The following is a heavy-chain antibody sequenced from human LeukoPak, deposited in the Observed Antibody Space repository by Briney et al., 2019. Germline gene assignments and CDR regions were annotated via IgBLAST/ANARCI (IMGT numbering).Heavy chain of an antibody. J-gene: IGHJ6*03. V-gene: IGHV1-8*01. CDR3: ARGRHQLLYYYYYYMDV. CDR2: MNPNSGNT. D-gene: IGHD2-2*01. CDR1: GYTFTSYD. Sequence: ASVKVSCKASGYTFTSYDINWVRQATGQGLEWMGWMNPNSGNTGYAQKFQGRVTMTRNTSIRTAYMELSSLRSEDTAVYYCARGRHQLLYYYYYYMDVWGKGTTVTVSS.